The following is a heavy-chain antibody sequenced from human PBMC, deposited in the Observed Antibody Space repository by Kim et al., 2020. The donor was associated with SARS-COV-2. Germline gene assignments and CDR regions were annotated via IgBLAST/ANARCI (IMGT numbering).Heavy chain of an antibody. CDR2: IYYSGST. CDR3: ARRNVAAAGRPVDY. D-gene: IGHD6-13*01. CDR1: GGSISSSSYY. Sequence: SETLSLTCTVSGGSISSSSYYWGWLRQPPGKGLEWIGSIYYSGSTYYNPSLKSRVTISVDTSKNQFALKLSSVTAADTAVYYCARRNVAAAGRPVDYWGQGTLVTVSS. V-gene: IGHV4-39*01. J-gene: IGHJ4*02.